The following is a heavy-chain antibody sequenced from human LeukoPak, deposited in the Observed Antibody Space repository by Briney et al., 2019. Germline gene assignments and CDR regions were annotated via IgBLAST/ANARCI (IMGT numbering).Heavy chain of an antibody. CDR1: GYTFTGYY. V-gene: IGHV1-2*02. CDR2: INPNSGGT. D-gene: IGHD2-2*01. CDR3: ARVDIVVVPAARAGDY. Sequence: ASVKVSCKASGYTFTGYYMHWVRQAPGQGLEWMGWINPNSGGTNYAQKFQGRVTMTRDTSISTAYMELSRLRSDDTAVYYCARVDIVVVPAARAGDYWGQGTLATVSS. J-gene: IGHJ4*02.